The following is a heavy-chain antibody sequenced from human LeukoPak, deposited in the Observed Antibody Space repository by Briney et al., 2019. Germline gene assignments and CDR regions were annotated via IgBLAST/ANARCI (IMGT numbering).Heavy chain of an antibody. V-gene: IGHV3-48*03. CDR1: GFTFSSYE. D-gene: IGHD3-10*01. Sequence: GGSLRLSCSASGFTFSSYEMNWVRQAPGKGLEWLSYINSIGTTTHYADSVKGRFTISRDNAKNSLYLQVKSLRAEDTAVYYCARDGGTDYSFDYWGLGTLVTVSS. J-gene: IGHJ4*02. CDR3: ARDGGTDYSFDY. CDR2: INSIGTTT.